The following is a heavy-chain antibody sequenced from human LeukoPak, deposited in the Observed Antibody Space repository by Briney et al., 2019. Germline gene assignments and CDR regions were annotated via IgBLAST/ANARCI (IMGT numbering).Heavy chain of an antibody. D-gene: IGHD4-23*01. V-gene: IGHV4-59*01. J-gene: IGHJ4*02. CDR1: GGSISSYY. CDR2: IYYSGST. CDR3: ARGYSGKAKGFDY. Sequence: SETLSLTCTVSGGSISSYYWSWIRQPPGKGLEWIGYIYYSGSTNYNPSLKSRVTISVDTSKNQFSLKLSSVTAADTAVYCCARGYSGKAKGFDYWGQGTLVTVSS.